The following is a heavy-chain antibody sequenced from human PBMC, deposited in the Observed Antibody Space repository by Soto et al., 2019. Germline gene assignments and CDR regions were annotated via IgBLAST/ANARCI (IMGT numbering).Heavy chain of an antibody. CDR2: ISGSGGST. CDR3: APHLWFGELYY. Sequence: EVQLLESGGGLVQPGGSLRLSCAASGFTFSSYAMSWVRQAPGKGLEWVAAISGSGGSTYYADSVKGRFTISRDNSKNTLYLQMNSLRAEDTAVYYCAPHLWFGELYYWGQGTLVTVSS. V-gene: IGHV3-23*01. CDR1: GFTFSSYA. D-gene: IGHD3-10*01. J-gene: IGHJ4*02.